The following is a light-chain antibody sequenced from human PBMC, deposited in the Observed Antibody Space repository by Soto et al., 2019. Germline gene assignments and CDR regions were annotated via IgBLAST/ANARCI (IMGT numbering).Light chain of an antibody. J-gene: IGLJ3*02. V-gene: IGLV2-14*01. Sequence: QSALTQPASVSGSPGQSITISCTGTSSDVGGYNYVSWYQQHPGKVPKLIIYEVNNRPSGVSNRLSGSKSGNTASLTISGLQAEDEADYYCSSFTSSSTLVLGGGTKLTVL. CDR2: EVN. CDR3: SSFTSSSTLV. CDR1: SSDVGGYNY.